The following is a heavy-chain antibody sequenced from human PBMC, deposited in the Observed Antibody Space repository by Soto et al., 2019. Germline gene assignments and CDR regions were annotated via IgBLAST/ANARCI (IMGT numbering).Heavy chain of an antibody. V-gene: IGHV4-61*01. Sequence: QVQLQESGPGLVKPSETLSLTCTVSGASVSSGSYYWSWIRQPPGKGLEWIGYVYYSGSTNYNPSLKSRVTISVDTSKNQFSLNLGSVTAADAAVYYCARDFSRLGLHLDWGQGTLVTVSS. D-gene: IGHD3-3*01. CDR2: VYYSGST. J-gene: IGHJ4*02. CDR3: ARDFSRLGLHLD. CDR1: GASVSSGSYY.